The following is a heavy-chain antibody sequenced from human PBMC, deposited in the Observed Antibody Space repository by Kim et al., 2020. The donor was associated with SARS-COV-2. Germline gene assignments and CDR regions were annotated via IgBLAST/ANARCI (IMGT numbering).Heavy chain of an antibody. CDR2: INLSGST. Sequence: SETLSLTCTVSGGSFSGYYWSWIRQPPGKGLEWIGEINLSGSTNYNPSLKRRVTISVDTSKNQFSLKLSSVTAADTAVYYCARGTSYDDSSGYPWYCFDSCGQGTLFTVSS. CDR3: ARGTSYDDSSGYPWYCFDS. D-gene: IGHD3-22*01. V-gene: IGHV4-34*01. J-gene: IGHJ4*02. CDR1: GGSFSGYY.